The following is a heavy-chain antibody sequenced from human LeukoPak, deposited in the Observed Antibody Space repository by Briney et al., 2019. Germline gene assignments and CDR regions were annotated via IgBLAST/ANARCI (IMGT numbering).Heavy chain of an antibody. V-gene: IGHV3-23*01. CDR2: ISGSGGST. J-gene: IGHJ5*02. CDR1: GFTFSSYA. D-gene: IGHD1-7*01. Sequence: GGSLRLSCAASGFTFSSYAMSWVRQAPGKGLEWVSAISGSGGSTYYAHSVKGRFTISRDNSKNTLYLQMNSLRAEDTAVYYCAKTNWNYTNNWFDPWGQGTLVTVSS. CDR3: AKTNWNYTNNWFDP.